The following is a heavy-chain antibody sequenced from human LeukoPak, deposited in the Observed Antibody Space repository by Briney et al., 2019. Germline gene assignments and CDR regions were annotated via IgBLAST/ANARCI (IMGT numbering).Heavy chain of an antibody. CDR3: ARETGLGQLHGWFDT. V-gene: IGHV1-2*02. D-gene: IGHD1-1*01. CDR1: GYTFSGYY. CDR2: INPNSGGT. Sequence: GASVKVSCKASGYTFSGYYLQWVRQAPGQGLEWMGWINPNSGGTNYAQKFQGRVTMTRDTSISTVYMELSSLGYDDTAVYYCARETGLGQLHGWFDTWGQGSLVTVSS. J-gene: IGHJ5*02.